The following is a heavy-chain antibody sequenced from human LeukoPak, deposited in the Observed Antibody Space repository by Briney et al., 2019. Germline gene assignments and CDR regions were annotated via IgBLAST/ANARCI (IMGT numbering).Heavy chain of an antibody. CDR1: GSGGSISNYY. Sequence: SETLSLTCTVSGSGGSISNYYWSWIRQPPGKGLEWIGYIYYSGSTNHNPSLRSRVTMSVDTSKNQLSLKLSSVTAADTAVYYCARDLRSSGWYVFDHWGRGTLVTVSS. D-gene: IGHD6-19*01. V-gene: IGHV4-59*01. CDR3: ARDLRSSGWYVFDH. CDR2: IYYSGST. J-gene: IGHJ4*02.